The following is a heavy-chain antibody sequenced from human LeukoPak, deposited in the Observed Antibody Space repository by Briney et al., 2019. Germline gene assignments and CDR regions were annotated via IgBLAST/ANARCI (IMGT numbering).Heavy chain of an antibody. CDR3: ARVRDFYDSSAHFAF. CDR1: GYTFTSFD. J-gene: IGHJ4*02. CDR2: MSPNSGNI. Sequence: GASVKVSCKASGYTFTSFDINWVRQATGQGLEWIGWMSPNSGNIGYAQKFQGRVTMTRNTSIGTAYMELSSLRSEDTAVYYCARVRDFYDSSAHFAFWGQGTLVTVSS. D-gene: IGHD3-22*01. V-gene: IGHV1-8*01.